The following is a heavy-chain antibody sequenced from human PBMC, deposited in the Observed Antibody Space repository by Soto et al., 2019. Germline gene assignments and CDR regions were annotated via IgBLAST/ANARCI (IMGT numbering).Heavy chain of an antibody. CDR1: GFTFSNAW. CDR3: TTYSQTTYYDFWSGYSAFDY. V-gene: IGHV3-15*01. Sequence: GSLRLSCAASGFTFSNAWMSWVRQAPGKGLEWVGRIKSKTDGGTTDYAAPVKGRFTISRDDSKNTLYLQMNSLKTEDTAVYYCTTYSQTTYYDFWSGYSAFDYWGQGTLVTV. J-gene: IGHJ4*02. D-gene: IGHD3-3*01. CDR2: IKSKTDGGTT.